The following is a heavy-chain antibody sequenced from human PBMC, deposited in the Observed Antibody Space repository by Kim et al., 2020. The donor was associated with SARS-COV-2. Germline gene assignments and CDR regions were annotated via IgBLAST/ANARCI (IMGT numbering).Heavy chain of an antibody. Sequence: SYADSVKGRFTISRVNCKNTLYLQMSSLRAEDTAVYYCVKRFLEWLSDDYWGQGTLVTVSS. D-gene: IGHD3-3*01. J-gene: IGHJ4*02. V-gene: IGHV3-64D*09. CDR3: VKRFLEWLSDDY.